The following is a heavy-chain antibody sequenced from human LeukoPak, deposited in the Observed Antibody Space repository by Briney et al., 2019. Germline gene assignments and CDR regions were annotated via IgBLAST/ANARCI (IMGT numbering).Heavy chain of an antibody. Sequence: PGGSLRLSCAASGFIFSSYWMNWVRQAPGKGLEWVANIKQDGSEKYYVDSVKGRFTISRDNAKTSLYLQMNSLKTEDTAVYYCTTVTLPFSYGYYYGLDVWGQGTTVTVSS. CDR3: TTVTLPFSYGYYYGLDV. D-gene: IGHD5-18*01. CDR1: GFIFSSYW. CDR2: IKQDGSEK. V-gene: IGHV3-7*03. J-gene: IGHJ6*02.